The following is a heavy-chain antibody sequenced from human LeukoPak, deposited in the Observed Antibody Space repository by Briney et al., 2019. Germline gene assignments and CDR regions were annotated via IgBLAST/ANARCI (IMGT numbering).Heavy chain of an antibody. CDR2: ISAYNGNT. CDR3: ARGPVYDFWSGYPPFDY. CDR1: GYTFTGYY. J-gene: IGHJ4*02. D-gene: IGHD3-3*01. V-gene: IGHV1-18*04. Sequence: GASVKVSCKASGYTFTGYYMHWVRQAPGQGLEWMGWISAYNGNTNYAQKLQGRVTMTTDTSTSTAYMELRSLRSDDTAVYYCARGPVYDFWSGYPPFDYWGQGTLVTVSS.